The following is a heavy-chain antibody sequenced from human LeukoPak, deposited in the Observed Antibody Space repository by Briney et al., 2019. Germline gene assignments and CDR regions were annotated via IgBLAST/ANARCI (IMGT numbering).Heavy chain of an antibody. J-gene: IGHJ4*02. CDR1: GFTFRSYA. CDR3: ASDRAYCSGGSCYSGLDY. Sequence: GGSLRLSCAASGFTFRSYAMHWVRQAPGKGLEWVAVISYDGSNKYYADSVKDRSTISRDNSKNTLSLQMNSLRADNTAVYYCASDRAYCSGGSCYSGLDYWGQGTLVTVSS. CDR2: ISYDGSNK. D-gene: IGHD2-15*01. V-gene: IGHV3-30-3*01.